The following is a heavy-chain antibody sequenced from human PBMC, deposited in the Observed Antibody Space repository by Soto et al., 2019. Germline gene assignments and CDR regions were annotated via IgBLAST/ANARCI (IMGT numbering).Heavy chain of an antibody. CDR1: GRTFSSYA. J-gene: IGHJ6*02. Sequence: GDSVKVSCKASGRTFSSYAISWVRQARGQGLEWMGGIIPIFGTANYAQKFQGRVTITADKSTSTAYVELSSLRSEDTAVYYCARAGMNRYYGARSYYLNYYYGMDVWGQGTTVTVSS. CDR3: ARAGMNRYYGARSYYLNYYYGMDV. CDR2: IIPIFGTA. D-gene: IGHD3-10*01. V-gene: IGHV1-69*06.